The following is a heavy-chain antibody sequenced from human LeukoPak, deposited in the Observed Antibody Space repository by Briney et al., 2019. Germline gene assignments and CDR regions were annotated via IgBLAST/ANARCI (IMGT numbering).Heavy chain of an antibody. CDR2: IIPIFGKA. CDR1: GGTFSSYA. V-gene: IGHV1-69*13. D-gene: IGHD3-9*01. Sequence: SVKVSCKASGGTFSSYAISWVRQAPGQGLEWMGGIIPIFGKANYAQKFQGRVTLTADESTSTAYMELSSLRSEDTAVYYCATAASEVTIVGTNWGQRAPVTVSS. J-gene: IGHJ4*02. CDR3: ATAASEVTIVGTN.